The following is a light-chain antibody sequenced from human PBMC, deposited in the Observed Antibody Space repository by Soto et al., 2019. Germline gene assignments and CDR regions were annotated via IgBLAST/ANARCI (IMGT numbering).Light chain of an antibody. J-gene: IGKJ2*01. CDR1: RGLASSY. V-gene: IGKV3-20*01. CDR2: AAS. CDR3: QQYGSSPPYT. Sequence: DMVLTQSPGTLSFSPGERATLSCRASRGLASSYLGWYQQKPGQPPRLLLYAASKRATGIPDRFSGSGSGTDFTLTINRLEPEDSAVYYCQQYGSSPPYTFGQGTKVDIK.